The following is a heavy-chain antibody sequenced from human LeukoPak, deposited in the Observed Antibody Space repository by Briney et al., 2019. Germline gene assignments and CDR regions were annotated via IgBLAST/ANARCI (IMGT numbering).Heavy chain of an antibody. CDR1: GYTFTGNY. CDR2: INANSGGT. D-gene: IGHD6-13*01. J-gene: IGHJ6*03. CDR3: ARDWEGIAAAGTGFEYSYYMDV. V-gene: IGHV1-2*02. Sequence: ASVKVSCKASGYTFTGNYMHWVRQAPGAGLEWMGWINANSGGTNYAQKFQGRVTMTRDTSISTVYMEMSRLRSDDTAVYYCARDWEGIAAAGTGFEYSYYMDVWGKGTTVTISS.